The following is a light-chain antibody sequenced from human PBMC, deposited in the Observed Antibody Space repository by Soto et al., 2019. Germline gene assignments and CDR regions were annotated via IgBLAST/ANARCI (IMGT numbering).Light chain of an antibody. J-gene: IGLJ2*01. V-gene: IGLV1-40*01. CDR2: ANT. Sequence: QSVLTQPPSVSGAPGQRVTISCTGSSSYIGAGYDVHWYQQLPGTAPKLLIYANTNRPSGVPDRFSGSKSGTSASLAITGPQAEDEADYSCQSYDDSLGGHVIFGGGTKLTVL. CDR1: SSYIGAGYD. CDR3: QSYDDSLGGHVI.